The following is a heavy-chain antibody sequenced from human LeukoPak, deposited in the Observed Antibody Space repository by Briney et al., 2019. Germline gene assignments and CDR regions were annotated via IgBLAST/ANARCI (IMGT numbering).Heavy chain of an antibody. CDR2: ISWNSGSI. Sequence: PGGSLRLSCAASGFTVSGDYMSWVRQAPGKGLEWVSGISWNSGSIGYADSVKGRFTISRDNAKNSLYLQMNSLRAEDTALYYCVKDSSATGTRWFDPWGQGTLVTVSS. CDR1: GFTVSGDY. J-gene: IGHJ5*02. CDR3: VKDSSATGTRWFDP. V-gene: IGHV3-9*01. D-gene: IGHD6-13*01.